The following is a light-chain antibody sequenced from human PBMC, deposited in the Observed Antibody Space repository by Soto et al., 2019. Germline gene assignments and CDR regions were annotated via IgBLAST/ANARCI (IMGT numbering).Light chain of an antibody. CDR3: QQYHIYSGT. CDR2: KAS. Sequence: IQMTQSPSPLAASLGDRVTITCRASQTIDSWLDWYQQRPGKPPNLLIYKASTLASGVPSRFRGSGSGTEFTLTINSLQPDDVETYYCQQYHIYSGTFGQGTKVDIK. CDR1: QTIDSW. J-gene: IGKJ1*01. V-gene: IGKV1-5*03.